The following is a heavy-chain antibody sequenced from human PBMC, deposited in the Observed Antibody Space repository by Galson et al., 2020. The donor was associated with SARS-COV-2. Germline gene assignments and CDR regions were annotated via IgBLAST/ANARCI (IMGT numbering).Heavy chain of an antibody. Sequence: ASVKVSCKASGYTFTNYYMHWVRQAPGQGLEWMGIINPSGGSTSHAQKFQGRVTMTRDNSTSTVYMELSSLRSEDTAVYYCAREKDSHYDFWICYTGYDYYYMDVWGKGTTVTVSS. CDR3: AREKDSHYDFWICYTGYDYYYMDV. D-gene: IGHD3-3*01. V-gene: IGHV1-46*01. J-gene: IGHJ6*03. CDR1: GYTFTNYY. CDR2: INPSGGST.